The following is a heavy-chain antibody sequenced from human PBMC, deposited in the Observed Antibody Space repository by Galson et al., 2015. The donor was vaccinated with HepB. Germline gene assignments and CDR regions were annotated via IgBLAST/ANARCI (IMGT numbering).Heavy chain of an antibody. CDR3: AKDRIVLRFPRGVDY. D-gene: IGHD3-3*01. J-gene: IGHJ4*02. CDR1: GFTFSSYG. V-gene: IGHV3-30*18. Sequence: SLRLSCAASGFTFSSYGMHWVRQAPGKGLEWVAVISYDGSNKYYADSVKGRFTISRDNSKNTLYLQMNSLRAEDTAVYYCAKDRIVLRFPRGVDYWGQGTLVTVSS. CDR2: ISYDGSNK.